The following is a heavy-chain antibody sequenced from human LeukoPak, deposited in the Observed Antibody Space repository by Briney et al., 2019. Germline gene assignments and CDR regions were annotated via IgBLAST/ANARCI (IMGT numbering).Heavy chain of an antibody. CDR3: AREDYGGSYFDY. D-gene: IGHD4-23*01. V-gene: IGHV1-69*04. CDR2: IIPILGIA. Sequence: ASVKVSCKASGGTFSSYTISWVRQAPGQGLEWMGRIIPILGIANYAQKFQGRVTITADKSTSKAYMELSSLRSEDTAVYYCAREDYGGSYFDYWGQGTLVTVSS. J-gene: IGHJ4*02. CDR1: GGTFSSYT.